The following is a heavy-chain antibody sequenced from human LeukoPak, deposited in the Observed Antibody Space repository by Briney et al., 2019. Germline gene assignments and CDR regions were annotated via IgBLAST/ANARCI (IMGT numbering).Heavy chain of an antibody. D-gene: IGHD3-16*02. V-gene: IGHV4-30-4*01. CDR3: ARGLMSVWGSYRLDAFDI. CDR2: IYYSGST. J-gene: IGHJ3*02. Sequence: SETLSLTCTVSGGSISSGDYYWSWIRQPPGKGPGWIGYIYYSGSTYYNPSLKSRVTISVDTSKNQFSLKLSSVTAADTAVYYCARGLMSVWGSYRLDAFDIWGQGTMVTVSS. CDR1: GGSISSGDYY.